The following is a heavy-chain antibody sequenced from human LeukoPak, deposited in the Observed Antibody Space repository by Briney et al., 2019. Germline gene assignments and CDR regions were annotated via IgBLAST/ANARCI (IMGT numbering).Heavy chain of an antibody. CDR2: IWYDGSNK. J-gene: IGHJ3*02. CDR1: GFTFSSYG. V-gene: IGHV3-33*01. Sequence: GGSLRLSCAASGFTFSSYGMHWVRQAPGKGLEWVAVIWYDGSNKYYADSVKGRFTISRDNSKNTLYLQMNSLRAEDTAVYYCAREGGSSGSAFDIWGQGTMVTVSS. CDR3: AREGGSSGSAFDI. D-gene: IGHD3-22*01.